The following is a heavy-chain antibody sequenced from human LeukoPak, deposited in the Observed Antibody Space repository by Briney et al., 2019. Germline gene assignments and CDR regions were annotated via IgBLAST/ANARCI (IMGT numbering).Heavy chain of an antibody. J-gene: IGHJ2*01. CDR1: GASITSYY. V-gene: IGHV4-4*07. Sequence: SETLSLTCTVSGASITSYYWSWIRQPAGKELEWIGRMYTSGSTNYNPSLQSRVTISLDKSKNQFSLKLNSVTAADTAVYYCARDSREDWYFDLWGRGTLVTVSS. D-gene: IGHD3-10*01. CDR2: MYTSGST. CDR3: ARDSREDWYFDL.